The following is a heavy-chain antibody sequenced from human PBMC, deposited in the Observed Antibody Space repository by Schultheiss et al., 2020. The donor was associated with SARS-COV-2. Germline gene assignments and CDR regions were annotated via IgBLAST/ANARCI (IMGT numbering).Heavy chain of an antibody. CDR1: GFTFSSYA. CDR3: ARVRKYQLTHGSGSPHHLHYYYYYMDV. V-gene: IGHV3-30*01. D-gene: IGHD3-10*01. Sequence: GGSLRLSCAASGFTFSSYAMHWVRQAPGKGLEWVAVISYDGSNKYYADSVKGRFTISRDNSKNTLYLQMNSLRAEDTAVYYCARVRKYQLTHGSGSPHHLHYYYYYMDVWGKGTAFTVSS. CDR2: ISYDGSNK. J-gene: IGHJ6*03.